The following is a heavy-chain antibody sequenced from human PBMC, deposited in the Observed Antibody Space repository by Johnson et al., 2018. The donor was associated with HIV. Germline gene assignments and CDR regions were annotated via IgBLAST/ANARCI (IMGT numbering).Heavy chain of an antibody. Sequence: VQLVESGGGVVRPGESLRLSCAASGFTFHDNGMTWVRQVSGKGLEWVSSINWNGGNTGYVDSVKGRFTISRDNAKKSLCLQMNTLRAEDTALYYCASEAKHHVGANRVSSFDIWGQGTMVTVSA. D-gene: IGHD1-26*01. CDR1: GFTFHDNG. V-gene: IGHV3-20*04. CDR3: ASEAKHHVGANRVSSFDI. J-gene: IGHJ3*02. CDR2: INWNGGNT.